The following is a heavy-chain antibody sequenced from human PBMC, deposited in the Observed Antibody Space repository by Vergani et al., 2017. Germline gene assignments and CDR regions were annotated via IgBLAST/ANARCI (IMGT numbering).Heavy chain of an antibody. CDR2: IYVRGIT. V-gene: IGHV4-61*02. Sequence: QVQLQESGPGLVKPSQTLSLTCTVSGASINNDFYYWHWIRRPAGKGLEWIGRIYVRGITDYNSSLQSRVSMSVDTSKNQFSLTLTSVTAADTAVYYCARDNKQLRPRAFDLWVQGTMVTVSS. CDR3: ARDNKQLRPRAFDL. D-gene: IGHD4-23*01. CDR1: GASINNDFYY. J-gene: IGHJ3*01.